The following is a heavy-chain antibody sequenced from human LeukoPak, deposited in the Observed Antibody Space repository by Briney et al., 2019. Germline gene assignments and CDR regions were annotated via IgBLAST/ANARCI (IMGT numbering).Heavy chain of an antibody. CDR1: GYSFTSYW. V-gene: IGHV5-51*01. CDR2: IYPGDSDT. D-gene: IGHD2-2*01. CDR3: ARQVYCSSTSCPPPNFDY. J-gene: IGHJ4*02. Sequence: GESLKISCKGSGYSFTSYWIGWVRQMPGKGLEWMGIIYPGDSDTRYSPSFQGQVTISADKSISTAYLQWGSLKASDTAMYYCARQVYCSSTSCPPPNFDYWGQGTLVTVSS.